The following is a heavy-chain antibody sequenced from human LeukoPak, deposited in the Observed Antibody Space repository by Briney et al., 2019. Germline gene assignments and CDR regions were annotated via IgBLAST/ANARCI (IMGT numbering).Heavy chain of an antibody. D-gene: IGHD6-6*01. CDR3: ARKTYSSSSGIDY. Sequence: SETLSLTCTVSGGSISSSSYYWGWLRQPPGKGLEWIGSIYYSGSTYYNPSLKSRVTISVDTSKNQFSLKLSSVTAADTAVYYCARKTYSSSSGIDYWGQGTLVTVSS. CDR1: GGSISSSSYY. J-gene: IGHJ4*02. CDR2: IYYSGST. V-gene: IGHV4-39*07.